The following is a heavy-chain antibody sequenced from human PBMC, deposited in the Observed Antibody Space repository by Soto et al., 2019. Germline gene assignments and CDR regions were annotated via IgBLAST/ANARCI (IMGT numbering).Heavy chain of an antibody. J-gene: IGHJ4*02. CDR3: AKDRRGGTVGLYYFDY. Sequence: QVQLVESGGGVVQPGRSLRLSCAASGFTFSSYGMHWVRQAPGKGLEWVAVISYDGSNKYYADSVKGRFTISRDNSKNTLYLQMNSLRAEDTAVYYCAKDRRGGTVGLYYFDYWGQGTLVTVSS. CDR2: ISYDGSNK. V-gene: IGHV3-30*18. D-gene: IGHD3-16*01. CDR1: GFTFSSYG.